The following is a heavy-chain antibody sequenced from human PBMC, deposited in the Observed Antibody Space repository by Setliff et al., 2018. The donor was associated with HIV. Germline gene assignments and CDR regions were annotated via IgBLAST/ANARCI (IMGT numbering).Heavy chain of an antibody. V-gene: IGHV1-18*01. Sequence: ASVKVSCKASGSTFSTYGISWVRQAPGQGLEWMGWISAYNGNTNYAQKLQGRVTVTTDTSTSTAYIELRSLRSDDTAVYYCARYSNWNVEEHFDYWGQGTLVTVSS. J-gene: IGHJ4*02. CDR3: ARYSNWNVEEHFDY. CDR2: ISAYNGNT. D-gene: IGHD1-20*01. CDR1: GSTFSTYG.